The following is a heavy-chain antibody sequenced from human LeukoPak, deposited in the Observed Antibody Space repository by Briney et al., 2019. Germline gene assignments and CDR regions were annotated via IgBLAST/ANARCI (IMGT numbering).Heavy chain of an antibody. CDR1: GGSFSGYY. V-gene: IGHV4-34*01. CDR3: ARGLSYDILTGYFYYYYYMDV. J-gene: IGHJ6*03. Sequence: SETLSHTCAVYGGSFSGYYWSWIRQPPGKRLEWIGEINHSGSTNYNPSLKSRVTISVDTSKNQFSLKLSSVTAADTAVYYCARGLSYDILTGYFYYYYYMDVWGKGTTVTVSS. CDR2: INHSGST. D-gene: IGHD3-9*01.